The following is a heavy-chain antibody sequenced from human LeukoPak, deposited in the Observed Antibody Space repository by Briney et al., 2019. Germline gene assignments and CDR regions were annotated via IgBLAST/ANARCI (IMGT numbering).Heavy chain of an antibody. D-gene: IGHD4-23*01. CDR1: GYTLTELS. Sequence: ASVKVSCKVSGYTLTELSMHWVRQAPGKGLEWMGGFDPEDGETIYAQKFQGRVTMTEDTSTDTAYMELSSLRSEDTAVYYCATDLDYGGDAFDIWGQGTMATVSS. J-gene: IGHJ3*02. CDR2: FDPEDGET. V-gene: IGHV1-24*01. CDR3: ATDLDYGGDAFDI.